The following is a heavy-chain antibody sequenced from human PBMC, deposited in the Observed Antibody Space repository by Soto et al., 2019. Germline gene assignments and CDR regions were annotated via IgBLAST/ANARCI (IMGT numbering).Heavy chain of an antibody. CDR1: GFSFSTYA. J-gene: IGHJ4*02. D-gene: IGHD3-9*01. CDR2: ISSSGGST. CDR3: AKTTALSGASGSLSGAFDY. Sequence: GWSLRLSCAASGFSFSTYAVSWVRPPPGKGLEWVSGISSSGGSTSYADSVKGRFTLSRDISTNTLYLQMNTPRAEDTAVYYSAKTTALSGASGSLSGAFDYCGQGTLVTVSS. V-gene: IGHV3-23*01.